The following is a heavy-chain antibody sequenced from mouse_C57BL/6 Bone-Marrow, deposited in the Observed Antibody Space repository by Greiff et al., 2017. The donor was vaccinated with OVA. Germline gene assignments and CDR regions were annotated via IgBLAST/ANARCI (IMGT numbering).Heavy chain of an antibody. Sequence: EVQLVESGGGLVQPKGSLKLSCAASGFSFNTYAMNWVRQAPGKGLEWVARIRSKSNNYATYYADSVKDRFTISRDDSESMLYLQMNNLKTEDTAMYYCVRHSPLGGFAYWGQGTLVTVSA. D-gene: IGHD3-1*01. V-gene: IGHV10-1*01. CDR2: IRSKSNNYAT. CDR1: GFSFNTYA. J-gene: IGHJ3*01. CDR3: VRHSPLGGFAY.